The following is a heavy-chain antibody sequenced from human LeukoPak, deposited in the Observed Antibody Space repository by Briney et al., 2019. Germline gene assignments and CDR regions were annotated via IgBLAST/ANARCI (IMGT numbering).Heavy chain of an antibody. CDR1: GFTFSSYS. V-gene: IGHV3-21*01. D-gene: IGHD6-6*01. J-gene: IGHJ6*02. Sequence: PGGSLRLSCAASGFTFSSYSMNWVRQAPGKGLEWVSSISSSNSYIYYADSVKGRFTISRDNAKNSLYLQMNSLRAEDTAVYYCARAIAAWYYGMDVWGQGTTVTVSS. CDR3: ARAIAAWYYGMDV. CDR2: ISSSNSYI.